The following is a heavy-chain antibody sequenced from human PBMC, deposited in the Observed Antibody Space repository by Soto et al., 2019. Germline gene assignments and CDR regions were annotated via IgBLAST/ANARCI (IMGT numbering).Heavy chain of an antibody. D-gene: IGHD4-17*01. CDR2: INPNSGGT. V-gene: IGHV1-2*04. CDR3: ARVSVNDYGGNSWNSGMDV. CDR1: GYTFTGCY. Sequence: ASVKVSCKASGYTFTGCYMRWVRQAPGQGLEWMGWINPNSGGTNYAQKFQGWVTMTRDTSISTAYMELSRLRSDDTAVYYCARVSVNDYGGNSWNSGMDVWGQGTTVTVSS. J-gene: IGHJ6*02.